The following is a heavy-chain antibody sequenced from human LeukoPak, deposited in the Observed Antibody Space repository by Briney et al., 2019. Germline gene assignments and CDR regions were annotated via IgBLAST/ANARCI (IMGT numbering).Heavy chain of an antibody. J-gene: IGHJ4*02. CDR1: GYTFTGYY. Sequence: ASVKVSCKASGYTFTGYYMHWVRQAPGQGLEWMGWINPNTGGTNYAQKFQGRVTMTRDTSISTAYMELSRLGSDDTAVYYCARSGYGSSSRIYYWGQGTLVTVSS. CDR2: INPNTGGT. D-gene: IGHD6-6*01. CDR3: ARSGYGSSSRIYY. V-gene: IGHV1-2*02.